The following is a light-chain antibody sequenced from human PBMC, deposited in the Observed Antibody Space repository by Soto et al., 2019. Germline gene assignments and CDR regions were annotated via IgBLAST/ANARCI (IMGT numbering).Light chain of an antibody. Sequence: EIVLTQSPGTLSLSPGERATLSCRASQSVSSTYLIWYQQKPGQAPRLLIYGASIRATGIPDRFSGSGSGTDFTLTISRLESEDFAVYYCQQYGNLLWTFGQGTKVDIK. J-gene: IGKJ1*01. CDR3: QQYGNLLWT. V-gene: IGKV3-20*01. CDR2: GAS. CDR1: QSVSSTY.